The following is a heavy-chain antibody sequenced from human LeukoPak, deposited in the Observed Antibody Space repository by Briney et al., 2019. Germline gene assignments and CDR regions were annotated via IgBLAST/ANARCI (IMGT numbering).Heavy chain of an antibody. V-gene: IGHV4-59*01. CDR3: ARATIRGYSYVSWFDP. J-gene: IGHJ5*02. CDR2: IYYSGST. CDR1: GGSISSYY. D-gene: IGHD5-18*01. Sequence: PSETLSLTCTVSGGSISSYYWSWIRQPPGKGLEWIGYIYYSGSTNYNPSLKSRVTISVDTSKNQFSLKLSSVTAADTAVYYCARATIRGYSYVSWFDPWGQGTLVTVSS.